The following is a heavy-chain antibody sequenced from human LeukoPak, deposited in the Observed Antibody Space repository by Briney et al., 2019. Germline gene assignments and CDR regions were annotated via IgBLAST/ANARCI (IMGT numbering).Heavy chain of an antibody. D-gene: IGHD2-15*01. CDR2: ISAYNGNT. J-gene: IGHJ4*02. CDR3: ARGDCSGGSCYSGVIY. CDR1: GYTFTSYG. Sequence: ASVKVSCKASGYTFTSYGISWVRQDPGQGLGWMGWISAYNGNTNYAQKLQGRVTMTTDTSTSTAYMELRSLRSDDTAVYYCARGDCSGGSCYSGVIYWGQGTLVTVSS. V-gene: IGHV1-18*01.